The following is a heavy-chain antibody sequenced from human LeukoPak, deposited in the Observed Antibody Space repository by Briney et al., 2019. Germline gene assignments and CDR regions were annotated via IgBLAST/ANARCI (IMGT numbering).Heavy chain of an antibody. CDR2: IYSGGST. CDR3: ARVNLGYSSSWYESLYYYYMDV. CDR1: GFTVSSNY. V-gene: IGHV3-53*01. J-gene: IGHJ6*03. D-gene: IGHD6-13*01. Sequence: GGSLRLSCAASGFTVSSNYMSWVRQAPGKGLEWVSVIYSGGSTYYADSVKGRFTISRDNSKNTLYLQMNSLRAEDTAVYYCARVNLGYSSSWYESLYYYYMDVWGKGTTVTVSS.